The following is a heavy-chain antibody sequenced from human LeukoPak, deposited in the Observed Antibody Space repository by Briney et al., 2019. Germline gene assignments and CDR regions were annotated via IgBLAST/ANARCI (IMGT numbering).Heavy chain of an antibody. D-gene: IGHD6-13*01. CDR3: ASESYSSSWYRSSYYYYGMDV. CDR2: IYSGGST. V-gene: IGHV3-53*05. J-gene: IGHJ6*02. Sequence: GGSLRLSCAASGFTVSSNYMSWVRQAPGKGLEWVSVIYSGGSTYYADSVKGRFTISRDNSKNTLYLQMNSLRTEDTAVYYCASESYSSSWYRSSYYYYGMDVWGQGTTVTVSS. CDR1: GFTVSSNY.